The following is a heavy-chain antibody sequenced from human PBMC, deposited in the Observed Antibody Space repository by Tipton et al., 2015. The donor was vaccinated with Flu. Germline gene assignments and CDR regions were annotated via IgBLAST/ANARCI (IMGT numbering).Heavy chain of an antibody. Sequence: TLSLTCTVSGGSISSRSYYWGWIRQPPGKGLEWIGTVYFSGSTYYNPSLKSRVTISVDTSKDQFSLNLSSVTAADTAVYYCARACGSGGNRWFDPWGQGALVTVSS. V-gene: IGHV4-39*07. D-gene: IGHD2-15*01. CDR2: VYFSGST. CDR3: ARACGSGGNRWFDP. J-gene: IGHJ5*02. CDR1: GGSISSRSYY.